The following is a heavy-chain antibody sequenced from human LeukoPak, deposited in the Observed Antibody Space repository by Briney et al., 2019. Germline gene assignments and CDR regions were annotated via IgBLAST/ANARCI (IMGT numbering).Heavy chain of an antibody. V-gene: IGHV1-69*13. CDR3: ARYYSGWYYFDY. Sequence: SVKVSCKASGGTFSSYAISRVRQAPGQGLEWMGGIIPIFGTANYAQKFQGRVTITADESTSTAYMEMSSLRSEDTAVYYCARYYSGWYYFDYWGQGTLVTVSS. D-gene: IGHD6-19*01. CDR2: IIPIFGTA. CDR1: GGTFSSYA. J-gene: IGHJ4*02.